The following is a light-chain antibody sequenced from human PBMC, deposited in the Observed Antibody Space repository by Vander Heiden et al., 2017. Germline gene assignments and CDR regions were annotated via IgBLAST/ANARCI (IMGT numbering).Light chain of an antibody. Sequence: QAGLPQPPSVSKGLRQTATLTCTGNSNNVGNQGAAWLQPHQVHPPKLLSYRNNNRPAGISERFSASRSGNTASLTITGLQPEDEADYYCSTWDVSLRIWVFGEGTKLTVL. V-gene: IGLV10-54*04. CDR3: STWDVSLRIWV. J-gene: IGLJ3*02. CDR1: SNNVGNQG. CDR2: RNN.